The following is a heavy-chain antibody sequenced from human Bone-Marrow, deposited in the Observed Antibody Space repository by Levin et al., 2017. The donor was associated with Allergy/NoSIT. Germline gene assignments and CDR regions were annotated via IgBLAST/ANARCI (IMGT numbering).Heavy chain of an antibody. CDR1: GFTLSDYW. Sequence: GESLKISCAASGFTLSDYWMSWVRQAPGKGLEWVANINKDGSEREYVDSVKGRFTISRDDARNSLSLQMVSLRAEDTAVYYCARGGSEVDHWGQGTLVTVSS. V-gene: IGHV3-7*01. CDR2: INKDGSER. J-gene: IGHJ5*02. CDR3: ARGGSEVDH.